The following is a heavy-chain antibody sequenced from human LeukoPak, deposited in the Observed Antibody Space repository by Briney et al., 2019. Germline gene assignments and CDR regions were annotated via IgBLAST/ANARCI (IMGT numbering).Heavy chain of an antibody. CDR2: INGDGSST. J-gene: IGHJ6*02. CDR3: AKDEEWLVLTHRRYYYGMDV. V-gene: IGHV3-74*01. Sequence: GGSLRLSCAASGFTFSSYWMHWVRQAPGKGLVWVSRINGDGSSTYYADSVKGRFTISRDNSKNTLYLQMNSLRAEDTAVYYCAKDEEWLVLTHRRYYYGMDVWGQGTTVTVSS. CDR1: GFTFSSYW. D-gene: IGHD6-19*01.